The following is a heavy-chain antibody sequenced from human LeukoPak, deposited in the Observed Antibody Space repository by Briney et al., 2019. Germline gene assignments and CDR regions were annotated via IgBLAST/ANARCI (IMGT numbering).Heavy chain of an antibody. J-gene: IGHJ6*03. CDR3: ARGADFWSGSPYYMDV. CDR2: IYYSGST. Sequence: SETLSLTCTVSGGSISSYYWSWIRQPPGKGLEWIGYIYYSGSTNYNPSLKSRVTISVDTSKNQFSLKLSSVTAADTAVYYCARGADFWSGSPYYMDVWGKGTTVTVSS. V-gene: IGHV4-59*01. CDR1: GGSISSYY. D-gene: IGHD3-3*01.